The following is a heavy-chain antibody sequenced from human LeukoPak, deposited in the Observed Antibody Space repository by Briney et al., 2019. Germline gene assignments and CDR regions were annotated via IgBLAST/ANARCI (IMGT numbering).Heavy chain of an antibody. Sequence: PGGSLRLSCAASGSTFSSYAMSWVRQTPGKWLEWVSAIGGSGGSTYYADSVKGQFTISRDNSKSTLYLQMNSLRAEDTAVYYCAVLSGGFSTNFDYWGQGTLVTVSS. CDR1: GSTFSSYA. CDR2: IGGSGGST. D-gene: IGHD3-10*01. CDR3: AVLSGGFSTNFDY. J-gene: IGHJ4*02. V-gene: IGHV3-23*01.